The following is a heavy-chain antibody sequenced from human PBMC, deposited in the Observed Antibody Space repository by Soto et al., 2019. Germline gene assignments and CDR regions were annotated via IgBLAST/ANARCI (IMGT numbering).Heavy chain of an antibody. CDR1: GYTFNNYW. D-gene: IGHD3-16*01. CDR2: IYPGDSDT. CDR3: ARGSEAGGTFLQTFEY. V-gene: IGHV5-51*01. Sequence: GESLKISCQGSGYTFNNYWIGWVRQMPGKGLEWMGIIYPGDSDTIYSPSFQGQVTISADKSITTAYLQWSSLKASDTAMYYCARGSEAGGTFLQTFEYWGQGILVNVSS. J-gene: IGHJ4*02.